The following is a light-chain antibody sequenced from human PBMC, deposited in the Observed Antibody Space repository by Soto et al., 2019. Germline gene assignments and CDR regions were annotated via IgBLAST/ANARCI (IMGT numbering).Light chain of an antibody. J-gene: IGKJ4*01. V-gene: IGKV1-33*01. CDR2: DAS. CDR3: EQYDNLPSLT. Sequence: DLQMTQSPSSLSASVGDRVTITCQASQDISNYLNWYQQKPGKAPKLLIYDASNLETGVPSRFSGSGSGTDFTFTISSLQPEDIATDYCEQYDNLPSLTFGGGTKVEIK. CDR1: QDISNY.